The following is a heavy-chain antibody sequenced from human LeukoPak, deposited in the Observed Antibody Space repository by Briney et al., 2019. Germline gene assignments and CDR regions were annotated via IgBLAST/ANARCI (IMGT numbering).Heavy chain of an antibody. CDR3: ARDGTKYYYGSGSFRLDY. CDR1: GFTLRSYC. V-gene: IGHV3-21*01. CDR2: LYSSSSYI. D-gene: IGHD3-10*01. J-gene: IGHJ4*02. Sequence: SGGSLRLPRAAPGFTLRSYCMNWVRQGPGEGVEWVSSLYSSSSYIYYAGSVKGRFTISRDNAKNSLYLQMNSLRAEDTAVYYCARDGTKYYYGSGSFRLDYWGQGTLVTVSS.